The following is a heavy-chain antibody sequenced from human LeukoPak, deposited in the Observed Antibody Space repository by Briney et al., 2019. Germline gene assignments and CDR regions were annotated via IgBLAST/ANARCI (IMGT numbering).Heavy chain of an antibody. CDR3: ASGKIRWKYNGSYYLNPHDF. D-gene: IGHD1-26*01. Sequence: ASVKVSCKASGGTFSSYAISWVRQAPGQGLEWMGGIIPIFGTANYAQKFQGRVTITTDESTRTAYMELSSLRSEDTAVYYCASGKIRWKYNGSYYLNPHDFWGQGALVTVSS. CDR1: GGTFSSYA. V-gene: IGHV1-69*05. J-gene: IGHJ4*02. CDR2: IIPIFGTA.